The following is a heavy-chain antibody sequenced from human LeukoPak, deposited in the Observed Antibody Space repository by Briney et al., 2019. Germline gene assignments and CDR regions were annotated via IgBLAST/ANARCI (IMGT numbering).Heavy chain of an antibody. J-gene: IGHJ4*02. CDR2: INSDGSST. CDR3: ARESSVGAHKAFDY. Sequence: GGSLRLSCAASGFTFSTYWIHWVRPAPGKGLVWVSRINSDGSSTSYADSVKGRFTISRDNAKNTLYLQMNSLRAEDTAVYYCARESSVGAHKAFDYWGQGTLVTVSS. V-gene: IGHV3-74*01. D-gene: IGHD1-26*01. CDR1: GFTFSTYW.